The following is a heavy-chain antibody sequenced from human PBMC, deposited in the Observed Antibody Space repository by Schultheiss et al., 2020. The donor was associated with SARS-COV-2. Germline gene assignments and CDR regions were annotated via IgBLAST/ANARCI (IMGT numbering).Heavy chain of an antibody. CDR3: AKLVGATFDAFDI. CDR2: ISSSSSYI. J-gene: IGHJ3*02. V-gene: IGHV3-21*01. CDR1: GFTFSSYS. Sequence: GGSLRLSCAASGFTFSSYSMNWVRQAPGKGLEWVSSISSSSSYIYYVDSVKGRFTISRDNAKNSLYLQMNSLRAEDTAVYYCAKLVGATFDAFDIWGQGTMVTVSS. D-gene: IGHD1-26*01.